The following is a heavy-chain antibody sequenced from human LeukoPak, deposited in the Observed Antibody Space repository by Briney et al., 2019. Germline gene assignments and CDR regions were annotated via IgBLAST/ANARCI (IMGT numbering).Heavy chain of an antibody. CDR3: VRAGAVAGKIDY. Sequence: SETLSLTCTVSGGSISSYYWSWIRQPPGKGLEWIGYIYYSGSTNYNPSLKSRVTISVDTSKNQFSLKLSSVTAADTAVYYCVRAGAVAGKIDYWGQGTLVTVSS. CDR2: IYYSGST. J-gene: IGHJ4*02. D-gene: IGHD6-19*01. V-gene: IGHV4-59*01. CDR1: GGSISSYY.